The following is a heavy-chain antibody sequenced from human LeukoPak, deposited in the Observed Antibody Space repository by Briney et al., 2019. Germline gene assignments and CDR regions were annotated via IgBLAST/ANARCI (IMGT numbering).Heavy chain of an antibody. CDR3: AREAIDYDFWSGYSYYYYYMDV. CDR2: IYTSGST. J-gene: IGHJ6*03. V-gene: IGHV4-61*02. D-gene: IGHD3-3*01. CDR1: GGSISSGSYY. Sequence: SETLSLTCTVSGGSISSGSYYWSWIRQPAGKGLEWIGRIYTSGSTNYNPSLKSRVTISVDTSKNQFSLKLSSVTAADTAVYYCAREAIDYDFWSGYSYYYYYMDVWGKGTTVTVSS.